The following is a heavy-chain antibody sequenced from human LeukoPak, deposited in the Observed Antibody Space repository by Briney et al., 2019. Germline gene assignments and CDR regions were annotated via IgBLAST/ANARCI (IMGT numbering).Heavy chain of an antibody. Sequence: ASVKVSCKASGYTFTTYGISWVRQAPGQGLEWMGWISAYNGNTNYAQKVQGRVTMTSDTSTSTAYMELWSLRSDDTAVYYCARDGDAGAFDIWGQGTMVTVSS. D-gene: IGHD7-27*01. CDR3: ARDGDAGAFDI. V-gene: IGHV1-18*01. CDR2: ISAYNGNT. J-gene: IGHJ3*02. CDR1: GYTFTTYG.